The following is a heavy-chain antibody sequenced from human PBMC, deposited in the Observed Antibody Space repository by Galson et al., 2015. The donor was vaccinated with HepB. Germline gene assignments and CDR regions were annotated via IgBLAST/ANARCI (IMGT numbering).Heavy chain of an antibody. Sequence: SLRLSCAASGFTFDDYGMSWVRQAPGKGLEWVSGINWNGGSTGYADSVKGRFTISRDNAKNSLYLQMNSLRAEDTALYHCARLNREEPEYYFDYWGQGTLVTVSS. CDR2: INWNGGST. J-gene: IGHJ4*02. V-gene: IGHV3-20*01. CDR1: GFTFDDYG. CDR3: ARLNREEPEYYFDY. D-gene: IGHD1-14*01.